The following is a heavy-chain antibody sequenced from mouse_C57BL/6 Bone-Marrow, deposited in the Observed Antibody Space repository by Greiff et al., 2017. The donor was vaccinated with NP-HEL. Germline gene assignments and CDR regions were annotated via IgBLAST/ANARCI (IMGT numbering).Heavy chain of an antibody. CDR2: IYPRSGNT. Sequence: VQVVESGAELARPGASVKLSCKASGYTFTSYGISWVKQRTGQGLEWIGEIYPRSGNTYYNEKFKGKATLTADKSSSTAYMELRRLTSEDSAVYFCARSREYPAWFAYWGQGTLVTVSA. D-gene: IGHD5-1*01. CDR1: GYTFTSYG. V-gene: IGHV1-81*01. CDR3: ARSREYPAWFAY. J-gene: IGHJ3*01.